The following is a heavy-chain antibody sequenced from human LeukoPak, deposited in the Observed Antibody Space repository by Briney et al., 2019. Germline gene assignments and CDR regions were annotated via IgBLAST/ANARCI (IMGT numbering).Heavy chain of an antibody. CDR3: ARGRRVRLVAGTDYFDY. D-gene: IGHD6-19*01. J-gene: IGHJ4*02. CDR2: INPNSGGT. V-gene: IGHV1-2*06. Sequence: ASVKVSCKASGYTFTGYYMHWVRQAPGQGLEWMGRINPNSGGTNYAQKFQGRVTVTRDTSISTAYMELSRLRSDDTAVYYCARGRRVRLVAGTDYFDYWGRGTLDTVSS. CDR1: GYTFTGYY.